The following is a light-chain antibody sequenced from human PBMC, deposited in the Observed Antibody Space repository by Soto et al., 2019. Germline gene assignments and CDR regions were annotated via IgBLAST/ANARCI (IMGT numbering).Light chain of an antibody. V-gene: IGKV3D-15*01. CDR1: QSVTSR. CDR2: GAS. J-gene: IGKJ2*01. Sequence: EIVMTQSPATLSVSPVERATLSCRASQSVTSRLAWYQHKPGQAPRLLISGASSRATGTPDRFSGSGSGTDFTLTISRLQSEDLAVYYCQQFNNWPHTFGQGTKVDIK. CDR3: QQFNNWPHT.